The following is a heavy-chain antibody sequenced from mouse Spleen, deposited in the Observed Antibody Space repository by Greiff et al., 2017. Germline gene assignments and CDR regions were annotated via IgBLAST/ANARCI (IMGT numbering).Heavy chain of an antibody. V-gene: IGHV5-17*02. Sequence: DVQLVESGGGLVQPGGSRKLSCAASGFTFSSFGMHWVRQAPEKGLEWVAYISSGSSTIYYADTVKGRFTISRDNPKNTLFLQMTSLRSEDTAMYYCARSIHYYGPYYFDYWGQGTTLTVSS. D-gene: IGHD1-2*01. CDR2: ISSGSSTI. CDR3: ARSIHYYGPYYFDY. J-gene: IGHJ2*01. CDR1: GFTFSSFG.